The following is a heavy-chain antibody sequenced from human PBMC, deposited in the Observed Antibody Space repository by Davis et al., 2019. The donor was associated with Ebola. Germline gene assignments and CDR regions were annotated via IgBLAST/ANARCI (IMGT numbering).Heavy chain of an antibody. V-gene: IGHV1-3*01. J-gene: IGHJ4*02. CDR1: GYTFISYT. CDR2: INAGNGNT. D-gene: IGHD3-3*01. Sequence: ASVKVSCKASGYTFISYTLHWVRQAPGQRLEWMGWINAGNGNTKYSQKFQGWVTMTRDTSISTAYMELSRLRSDDTAVYYCARDLLEWGLHNWGQGTLVTVSS. CDR3: ARDLLEWGLHN.